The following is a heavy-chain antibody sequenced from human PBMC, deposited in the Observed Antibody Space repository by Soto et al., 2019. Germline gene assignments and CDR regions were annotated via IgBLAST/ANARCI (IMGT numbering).Heavy chain of an antibody. CDR1: GGSFSGYY. Sequence: SETLSLTCAVYGGSFSGYYWSWIRQPPGKGLEWIGEINHSGSTNYNPSLKSRVTISVDTSKNQFSLKLSSVTAADTAVYYCARGSSGASVRFLRGTTFDYWGQGTLVTVSS. J-gene: IGHJ4*02. CDR2: INHSGST. D-gene: IGHD3-3*01. CDR3: ARGSSGASVRFLRGTTFDY. V-gene: IGHV4-34*01.